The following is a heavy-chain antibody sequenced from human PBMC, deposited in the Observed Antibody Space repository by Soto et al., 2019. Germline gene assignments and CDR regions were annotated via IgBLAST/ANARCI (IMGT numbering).Heavy chain of an antibody. J-gene: IGHJ4*02. CDR3: AREGNSSVG. V-gene: IGHV3-23*01. CDR2: ISGSGSTI. D-gene: IGHD1-1*01. Sequence: EVQLLESGGGLVQPGGSLRLSCAASGFTFSNYAMSWVRQAPGKGLEWVSVISGSGSTIYYADSVKGRFTISRDNAKNSLYLQMNSLRAEDTAVYYCAREGNSSVGWGQGTLVTVSS. CDR1: GFTFSNYA.